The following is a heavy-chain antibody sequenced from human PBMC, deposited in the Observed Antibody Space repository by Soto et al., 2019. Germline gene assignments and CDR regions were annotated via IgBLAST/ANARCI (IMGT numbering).Heavy chain of an antibody. J-gene: IGHJ6*02. CDR2: IYYSGST. Sequence: SETLSLTCTVSGGSISSYYWSWIRQPPGKGLEWIGYIYYSGSTNYNPSLKSRVTISVDTSKNQFSLKLSSVTAADTAVYYCARDLSSGVRRGVDVWGQGTTVTVSS. CDR1: GGSISSYY. V-gene: IGHV4-59*01. CDR3: ARDLSSGVRRGVDV. D-gene: IGHD2-15*01.